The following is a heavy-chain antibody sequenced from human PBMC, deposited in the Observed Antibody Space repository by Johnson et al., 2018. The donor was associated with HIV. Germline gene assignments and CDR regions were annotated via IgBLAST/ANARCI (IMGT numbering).Heavy chain of an antibody. D-gene: IGHD6-19*01. CDR2: IRYDGSNK. J-gene: IGHJ3*02. CDR3: ARDGSSGWWADGDDAFDI. CDR1: GFTFSSYG. V-gene: IGHV3-30*02. Sequence: VQLVESGGGVVQPGGSLRLSCAASGFTFSSYGMHWVRQAQGKGLEWVAFIRYDGSNKYYADSVKGRFTISRDNAKNSLYLQMNSLRAEDTAVYYCARDGSSGWWADGDDAFDIWGQGTMVTVSS.